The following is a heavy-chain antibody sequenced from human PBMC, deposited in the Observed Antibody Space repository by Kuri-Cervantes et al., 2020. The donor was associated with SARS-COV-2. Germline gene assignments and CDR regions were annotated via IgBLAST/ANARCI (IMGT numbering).Heavy chain of an antibody. CDR2: IIPIFGTA. CDR1: GYTFSSYA. V-gene: IGHV1-69*13. CDR3: ARGGWGYCSSTSCPTDYYYYYMDV. Sequence: SVKVSCKASGYTFSSYAISWVRQAPGQGLEWMGGIIPIFGTANYAQKFQGRVTITADESTSTAYMELSSLRSEDTAVYYCARGGWGYCSSTSCPTDYYYYYMDVWGKGTTVTVSS. J-gene: IGHJ6*03. D-gene: IGHD2-2*01.